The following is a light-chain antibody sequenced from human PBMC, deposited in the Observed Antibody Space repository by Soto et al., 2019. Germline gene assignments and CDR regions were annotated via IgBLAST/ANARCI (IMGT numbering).Light chain of an antibody. V-gene: IGKV1-5*01. CDR1: QSISSW. J-gene: IGKJ4*01. Sequence: DIQMTQSPATLSASLGDRVTITCRASQSISSWLAWYQQKPGRAPKLLIYDASSLASGVPARFSGSGSGTEFTLTISSLEPDDFAIYYCQQRSNYSCTFGGGTKV. CDR2: DAS. CDR3: QQRSNYSCT.